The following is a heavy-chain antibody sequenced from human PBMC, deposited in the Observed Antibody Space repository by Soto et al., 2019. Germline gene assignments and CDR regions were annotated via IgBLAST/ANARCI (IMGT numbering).Heavy chain of an antibody. D-gene: IGHD2-15*01. V-gene: IGHV1-46*01. CDR1: GHPRTISY. Sequence: QWQLVQSGAEVRKPGASVNISCKPIGHPRTISYIHWVRQAPGQGLEWMGIVNPSGGATTDDRKFQGRVTMTRDTSTSTGYMDLSGLRSEDTAVYYCARGFCSGGNCFNGFDVWGQGTPVTVSS. CDR3: ARGFCSGGNCFNGFDV. CDR2: VNPSGGAT. J-gene: IGHJ6*02.